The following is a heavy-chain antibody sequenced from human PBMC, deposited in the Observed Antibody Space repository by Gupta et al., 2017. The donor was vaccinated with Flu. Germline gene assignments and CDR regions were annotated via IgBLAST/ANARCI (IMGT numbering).Heavy chain of an antibody. D-gene: IGHD1-26*01. CDR3: ARETDSGSYLFDY. CDR2: INWNGGST. Sequence: RQAPGKGLEWVSGINWNGGSTGYADSVKGRFTISRDNAKNSLYLQMNSLRAEDTALYHCARETDSGSYLFDYWGQGTLVTVSS. V-gene: IGHV3-20*01. J-gene: IGHJ4*02.